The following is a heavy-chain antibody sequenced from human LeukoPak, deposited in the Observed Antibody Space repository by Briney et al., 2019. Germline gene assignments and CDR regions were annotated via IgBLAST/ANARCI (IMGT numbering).Heavy chain of an antibody. V-gene: IGHV3-33*01. J-gene: IGHJ4*02. CDR2: IWYDGSNK. CDR1: GFTFSSYG. Sequence: GRSLRLSCAASGFTFSSYGMHWVRQAPGKGLEWVAVIWYDGSNKYYADSVKGRFTISRDNSKNTLYLQTNSLRAEDTAVYYCARDPYSGSKFDYWGQGTLVTVSS. D-gene: IGHD1-26*01. CDR3: ARDPYSGSKFDY.